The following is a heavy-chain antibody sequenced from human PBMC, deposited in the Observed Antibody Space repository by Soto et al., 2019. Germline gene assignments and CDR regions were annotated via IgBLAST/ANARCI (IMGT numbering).Heavy chain of an antibody. V-gene: IGHV3-53*01. J-gene: IGHJ6*02. CDR2: IYSGGST. Sequence: GGSLRLSCAASGFTVSSNYMSWVRQAPGKGLEWVSVIYSGGSTYYADSVKGRFTISRDNSKNTLYLQMNSLRAEDTAVYYCAREVVGATKTTGRYYYYYYGMDVWGQGTTVTVSS. CDR1: GFTVSSNY. D-gene: IGHD1-26*01. CDR3: AREVVGATKTTGRYYYYYYGMDV.